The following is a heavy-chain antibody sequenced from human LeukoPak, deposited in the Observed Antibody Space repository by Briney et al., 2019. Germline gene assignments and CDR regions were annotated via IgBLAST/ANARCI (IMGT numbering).Heavy chain of an antibody. J-gene: IGHJ4*02. Sequence: SETLSLTCAVSGYSISSGYYWGWIRQPPGKGLEWIGSIYHSGSTYYNPSLKSRVTISVDTSKNQFSLKLSSVTAADTAVYYCARHAPGIVLRVYAAGRYFDYWGQGTLVTVSS. V-gene: IGHV4-38-2*01. CDR3: ARHAPGIVLRVYAAGRYFDY. CDR2: IYHSGST. D-gene: IGHD2-8*01. CDR1: GYSISSGYY.